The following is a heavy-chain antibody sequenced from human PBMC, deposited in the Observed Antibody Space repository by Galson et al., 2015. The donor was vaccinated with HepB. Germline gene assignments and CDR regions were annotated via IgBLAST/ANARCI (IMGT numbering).Heavy chain of an antibody. J-gene: IGHJ1*01. Sequence: SETLSLTCAVYGGSFSGYYWSWIRQPPGKGLEWIGEINHSGSTNYNPSLKSRVTISVDTSKNQFSLKLSSVTAAATAVYYCARGAGYYGSGSYYMSPTPAHWGQGTLVTVSS. CDR3: ARGAGYYGSGSYYMSPTPAH. V-gene: IGHV4-34*01. D-gene: IGHD3-10*01. CDR2: INHSGST. CDR1: GGSFSGYY.